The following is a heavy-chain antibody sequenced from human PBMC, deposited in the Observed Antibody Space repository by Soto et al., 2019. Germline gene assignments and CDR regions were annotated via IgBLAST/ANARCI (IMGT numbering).Heavy chain of an antibody. CDR1: GFTFSSYG. D-gene: IGHD4-4*01. Sequence: QVQLVESGGGVVQPGRSLRLSCAASGFTFSSYGMHWVRQAPGKGLEWVTLISSDGNKKYYGDSVQGRFTISRDNSKNTLYLEMDSLRPEDTAIYYCAKDQRGSNYGYFQYWGQGTLVTMSS. CDR2: ISSDGNKK. V-gene: IGHV3-30*18. CDR3: AKDQRGSNYGYFQY. J-gene: IGHJ1*01.